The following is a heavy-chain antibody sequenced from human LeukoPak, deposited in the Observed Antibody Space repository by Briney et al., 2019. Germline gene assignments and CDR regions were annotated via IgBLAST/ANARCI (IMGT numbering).Heavy chain of an antibody. CDR1: GFTFEDYV. J-gene: IGHJ5*02. CDR3: AKSEAATGGRFDH. V-gene: IGHV3-9*01. Sequence: GRSLRLSCAASGFTFEDYVMHWFRQAPGKGLEWVSGINWNSETIGYADSVKGRFTISIDNAKNFLYLQMNSLKAEDTALYYCAKSEAATGGRFDHWGQGTLVTVSS. D-gene: IGHD1-1*01. CDR2: INWNSETI.